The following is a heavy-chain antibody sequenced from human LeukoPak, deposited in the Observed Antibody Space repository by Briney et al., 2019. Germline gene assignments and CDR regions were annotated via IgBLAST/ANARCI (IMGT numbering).Heavy chain of an antibody. CDR1: GDSISTYY. J-gene: IGHJ4*02. V-gene: IGHV4-59*08. D-gene: IGHD6-19*01. Sequence: TPSETLSLTCTVSGDSISTYYWSWIRQPPGKGLEWIGYIYYSGSTNYNPSLKSRVTISVDTSKNHFSLNLRPVTAADTAVYYCARQITVAENFDYWGQGTLVTVSS. CDR3: ARQITVAENFDY. CDR2: IYYSGST.